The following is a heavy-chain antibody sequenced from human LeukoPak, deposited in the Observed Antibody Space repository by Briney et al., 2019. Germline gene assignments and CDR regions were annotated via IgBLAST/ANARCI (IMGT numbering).Heavy chain of an antibody. Sequence: GGSLRLSCAASGFTFSSYRMHWARHAPGKGLVWVSRIFDDGSNTIYADSVKGRFTISRDNAKNTLYLQMNSLRAEDTAVYYCASETYYYGSENYCKGQFWGQGTLVTVSS. D-gene: IGHD3-10*01. CDR2: IFDDGSNT. J-gene: IGHJ4*02. V-gene: IGHV3-74*01. CDR3: ASETYYYGSENYCKGQF. CDR1: GFTFSSYR.